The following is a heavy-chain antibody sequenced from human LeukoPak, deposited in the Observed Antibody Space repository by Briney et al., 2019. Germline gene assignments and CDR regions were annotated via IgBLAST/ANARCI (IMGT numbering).Heavy chain of an antibody. V-gene: IGHV3-48*03. CDR3: ARDASDYWFFDL. CDR2: ISSSGSTT. D-gene: IGHD3-3*01. CDR1: GFTFSSYE. J-gene: IGHJ2*01. Sequence: GGSLRLACAASGFTFSSYEMNWVRQAPGKGLEWVSYISSSGSTTYYADSLKGRFTISRDNAKNSLYLQMNSLRAEDTALYYCARDASDYWFFDLWGRGTLVTVSS.